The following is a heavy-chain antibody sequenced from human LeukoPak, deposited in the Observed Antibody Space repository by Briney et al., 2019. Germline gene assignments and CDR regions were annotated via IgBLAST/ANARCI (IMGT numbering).Heavy chain of an antibody. CDR3: ARAEVGAVDY. D-gene: IGHD1-26*01. J-gene: IGHJ4*02. CDR2: ISYDGSNK. CDR1: GFTFSSYA. V-gene: IGHV3-30-3*01. Sequence: QPGRSLRLSCAASGFTFSSYAMHWVRQAPGKGLEWVAVISYDGSNKYYADSVKGRFTISRDNSKNTLYLQMSSLRAEDTAVYYCARAEVGAVDYWGQGTLVTVSS.